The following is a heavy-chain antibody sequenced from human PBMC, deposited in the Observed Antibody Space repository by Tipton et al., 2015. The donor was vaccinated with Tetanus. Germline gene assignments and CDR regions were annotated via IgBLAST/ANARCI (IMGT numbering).Heavy chain of an antibody. J-gene: IGHJ6*03. Sequence: TLSLTCSVSGDSGSRHYWSWIRQPPGKALEWIGDIFYSGNSISNPSFRSRVTMSVDTSKNQFSLKLRSVTVADTAVYYCARFGTVFLRFGELSGYYSVDVWDQGTTVTVSS. D-gene: IGHD3-10*01. CDR3: ARFGTVFLRFGELSGYYSVDV. CDR2: IFYSGNS. V-gene: IGHV4-59*08. CDR1: GDSGSRHY.